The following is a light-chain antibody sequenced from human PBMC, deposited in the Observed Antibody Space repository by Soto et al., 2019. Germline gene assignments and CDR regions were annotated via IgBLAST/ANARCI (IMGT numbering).Light chain of an antibody. V-gene: IGKV3-20*01. J-gene: IGKJ3*01. CDR2: AAS. CDR1: QSVSVNS. CDR3: QQYGGSPFT. Sequence: EIVLTQSSGTLSLSPGERATLSCRASQSVSVNSLAWYQQKGGQAPRLLIYAASTRATGVPDRFSGTGSGTDFALTISRLETDDSAVYYCQQYGGSPFTFGTGTKVDIK.